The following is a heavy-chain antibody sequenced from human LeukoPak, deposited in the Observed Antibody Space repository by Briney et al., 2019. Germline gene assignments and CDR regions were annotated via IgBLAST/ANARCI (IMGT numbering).Heavy chain of an antibody. J-gene: IGHJ5*02. CDR3: ATGPGFFNWFDP. Sequence: SETLSLTCTVSGYSITSGNYWVWIRQPPGKGLEWIGSIYRSGSTYFNSSLGSRVTLSVDTSKNLFALNLTSVTAADTAVYYCATGPGFFNWFDPWGQGTLVIVSS. V-gene: IGHV4-38-2*02. CDR1: GYSITSGNY. D-gene: IGHD1-14*01. CDR2: IYRSGST.